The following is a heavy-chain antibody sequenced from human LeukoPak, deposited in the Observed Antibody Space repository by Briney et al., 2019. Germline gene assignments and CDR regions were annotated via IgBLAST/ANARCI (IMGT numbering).Heavy chain of an antibody. D-gene: IGHD5-12*01. J-gene: IGHJ4*02. V-gene: IGHV1-69*13. CDR3: ASGLKYSGYDY. CDR2: IIPIFGTA. CDR1: GGTFSSYA. Sequence: SVKVSCKASGGTFSSYAISWVRQAPGQGLEWMGGIIPIFGTANYAQKFQGRVTITADESTSTAYMELRSLRSDDTAVYYCASGLKYSGYDYWGQGTLVTVSS.